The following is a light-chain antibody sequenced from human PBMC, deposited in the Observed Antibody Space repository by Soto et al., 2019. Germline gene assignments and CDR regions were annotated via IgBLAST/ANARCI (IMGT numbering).Light chain of an antibody. J-gene: IGKJ1*01. V-gene: IGKV3-11*01. Sequence: EIVLTQSPATLSLSPGERATLSCRASQSVSSYLAWYQQKPGQAPRLLIYDASNRATGIPARFSGSGSGTDFNITISSLEPEDFAVYYCQQRSNWPRTFGQGTKVEIK. CDR3: QQRSNWPRT. CDR1: QSVSSY. CDR2: DAS.